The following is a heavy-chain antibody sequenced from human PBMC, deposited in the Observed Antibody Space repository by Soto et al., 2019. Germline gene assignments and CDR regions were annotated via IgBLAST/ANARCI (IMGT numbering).Heavy chain of an antibody. V-gene: IGHV4-39*01. CDR2: VCSSGTS. D-gene: IGHD3-10*01. CDR1: GGTIRGIIFC. Sequence: PSETLSLTCRVSGGTIRGIIFCWGWIRQHPGEALEWIGPVCSSGTSYFNPSLKSRITTSVETSKNQFSLGLMSVTAADTATCVCKVRDEVTSYYIKHWGRGTMVTVSS. J-gene: IGHJ1*01. CDR3: KVRDEVTSYYIKH.